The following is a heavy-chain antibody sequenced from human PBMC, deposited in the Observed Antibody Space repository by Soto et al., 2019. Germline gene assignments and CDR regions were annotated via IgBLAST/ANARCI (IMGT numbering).Heavy chain of an antibody. D-gene: IGHD3-3*01. Sequence: EVQLLESGGGLVQPGGSLRLSCAASGFTFSSYAMSWVRQAPGKGLEWVSAISGSGSSTYYADSVKGRFTISRDNSKNTLYLQMNSLRAEDTAVYYCAKDYGHGYYSFSAYWGQGTLVTVSS. V-gene: IGHV3-23*01. J-gene: IGHJ4*02. CDR3: AKDYGHGYYSFSAY. CDR2: ISGSGSST. CDR1: GFTFSSYA.